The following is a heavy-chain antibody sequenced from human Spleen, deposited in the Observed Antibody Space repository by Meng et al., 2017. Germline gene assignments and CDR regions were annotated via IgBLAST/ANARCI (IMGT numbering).Heavy chain of an antibody. J-gene: IGHJ5*02. D-gene: IGHD3-3*01. CDR1: GYSFATYW. V-gene: IGHV5-51*01. Sequence: GESLKISCKTSGYSFATYWIGWVRQMPGKGLEWMGIVYPDDSDTRYSPSFQGQVTISADNSVNTAYLQLNSLKASDTAIYYCVKPHPPGWSEANWFDPWGQGTLVTVSS. CDR3: VKPHPPGWSEANWFDP. CDR2: VYPDDSDT.